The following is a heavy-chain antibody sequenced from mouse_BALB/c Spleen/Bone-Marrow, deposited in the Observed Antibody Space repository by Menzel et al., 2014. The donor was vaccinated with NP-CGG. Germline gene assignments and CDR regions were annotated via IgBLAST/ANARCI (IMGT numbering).Heavy chain of an antibody. V-gene: IGHV14-3*02. J-gene: IGHJ1*01. CDR1: GFNIKDTY. D-gene: IGHD2-4*01. CDR2: IDPANGNT. Sequence: EVQLQQSGAELVKPGASVKLSCTASGFNIKDTYMHWVKQRPEQGLEWIGRIDPANGNTKYDPKFQGKATITADTSSNTAYLQLSSLTSEDTAVYYCANYDYGWSYDVWGAGTTVNVPS. CDR3: ANYDYGWSYDV.